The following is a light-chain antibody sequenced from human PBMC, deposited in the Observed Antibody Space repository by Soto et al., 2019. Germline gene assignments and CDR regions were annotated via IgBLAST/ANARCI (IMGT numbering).Light chain of an antibody. J-gene: IGKJ1*01. Sequence: DIPMTQSPSTLSASGGDRVTITCRASQSVSGGLAWYQQKPGKAPVLLVYDASALPRGVPPRFSGSGSGTEFTLTISSLQPDDFATYYCQQYETYSATFGQGTKVDIK. V-gene: IGKV1-5*01. CDR2: DAS. CDR3: QQYETYSAT. CDR1: QSVSGG.